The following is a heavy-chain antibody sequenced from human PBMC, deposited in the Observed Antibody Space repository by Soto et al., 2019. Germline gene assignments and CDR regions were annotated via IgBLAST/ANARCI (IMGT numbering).Heavy chain of an antibody. J-gene: IGHJ6*02. V-gene: IGHV4-61*01. CDR2: IYYSGSA. CDR1: GDSVTSVSDY. Sequence: SETLSLTCTVSGDSVTSVSDYWSWIRQPPGKGLEWIGYIYYSGSADCNPSLGSRVTISIDTSKNQFSLKLTSVTAADTAVYYCARGVGFGYYYYHMDLWGQGTTVTVSS. D-gene: IGHD3-10*01. CDR3: ARGVGFGYYYYHMDL.